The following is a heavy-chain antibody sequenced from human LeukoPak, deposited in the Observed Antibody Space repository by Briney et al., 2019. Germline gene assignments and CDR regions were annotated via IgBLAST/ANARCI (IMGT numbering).Heavy chain of an antibody. CDR3: ARHLPRPNLGEKGYFDY. CDR1: GGSFSGYY. Sequence: SETLSLTCAVYGGSFSGYYWSWIRQPPGKGLEWIGEINHSGSTNYNPSLKSRVTISVDTSKNQFSLKLGSVTAADTAVYYCARHLPRPNLGEKGYFDYWGQGTLVTVSS. J-gene: IGHJ4*02. CDR2: INHSGST. D-gene: IGHD3-16*01. V-gene: IGHV4-34*01.